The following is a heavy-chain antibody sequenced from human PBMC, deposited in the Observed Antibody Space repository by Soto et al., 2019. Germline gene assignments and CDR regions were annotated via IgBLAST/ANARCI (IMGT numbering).Heavy chain of an antibody. J-gene: IGHJ4*02. CDR3: ARDGVEAGLYLDN. CDR1: GFIFRSYW. V-gene: IGHV3-7*01. D-gene: IGHD6-19*01. CDR2: INQDGSEK. Sequence: EVQLVESGGGLVQPGGSLRLSCAASGFIFRSYWMSWVRQAPGKGLEWVANINQDGSEKYYVDSVRGRFIISRDNAENSLYLHMNSLRAEDTAVYYCARDGVEAGLYLDNWGEGTLVTVST.